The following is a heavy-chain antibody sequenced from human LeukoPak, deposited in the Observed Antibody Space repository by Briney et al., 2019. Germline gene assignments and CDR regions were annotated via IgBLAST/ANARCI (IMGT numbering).Heavy chain of an antibody. D-gene: IGHD6-13*01. CDR3: ARVGYSSSWEYYYYYYMDV. V-gene: IGHV1-8*01. J-gene: IGHJ6*03. CDR2: MNPNSGNT. Sequence: GASVKVSCKASGYTFTSYDINWVRQATGQGLEWMGWMNPNSGNTVYAQKFQGRVTMTRNTSISTAYMELSSLRSEDTAVYYCARVGYSSSWEYYYYYYMDVWGKGTTVTVSS. CDR1: GYTFTSYD.